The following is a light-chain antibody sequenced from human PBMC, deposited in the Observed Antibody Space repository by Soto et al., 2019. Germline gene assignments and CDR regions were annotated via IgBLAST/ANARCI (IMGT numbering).Light chain of an antibody. CDR1: QSVNSN. Sequence: EIVMTQSPVTLSVSPGDRATLSCRASQSVNSNLAWYQHKPGQTPKLLIYVASTRATGIPARFSGSGSGTEFTSPITGRQSEDFAVYYCQQYKVWLLTSGGGPRWSSN. J-gene: IGKJ4*01. V-gene: IGKV3-15*01. CDR3: QQYKVWLLT. CDR2: VAS.